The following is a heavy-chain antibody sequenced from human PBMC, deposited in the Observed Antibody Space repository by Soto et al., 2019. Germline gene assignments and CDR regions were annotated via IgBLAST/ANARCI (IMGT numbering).Heavy chain of an antibody. Sequence: GGSLRLSCAASGLTFSRCAMGWVRQAAGKGLERVSAISGSGGDTYYVDPVKGRFTISRDNCKSTLYLQMKSLRAEDTAVYCLAKETADYYGSSGLLSYWRQRALVSVA. CDR2: ISGSGGDT. D-gene: IGHD5-12*01. V-gene: IGHV3-23*01. J-gene: IGHJ1*01. CDR1: GLTFSRCA. CDR3: AKETADYYGSSGLLSY.